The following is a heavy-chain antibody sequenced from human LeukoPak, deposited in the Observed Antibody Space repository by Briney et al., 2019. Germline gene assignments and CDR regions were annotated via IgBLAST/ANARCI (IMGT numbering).Heavy chain of an antibody. V-gene: IGHV1-18*01. D-gene: IGHD3-10*01. CDR2: ISAYDGNT. Sequence: ASVKVSCKASGYTFTSYGISWVRQAPGQGLEWMGWISAYDGNTNYAQKLQGRVTMTTDTSTSTAYMELRSLRSDDTAVYYCARDLGGSGSYSFDYWGQGTLVTVSS. CDR3: ARDLGGSGSYSFDY. CDR1: GYTFTSYG. J-gene: IGHJ4*02.